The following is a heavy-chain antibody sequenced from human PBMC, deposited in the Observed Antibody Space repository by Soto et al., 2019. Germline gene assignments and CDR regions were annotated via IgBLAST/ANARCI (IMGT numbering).Heavy chain of an antibody. V-gene: IGHV3-30-3*01. CDR2: ISYDGSNK. CDR1: GFTFSSYA. Sequence: QVQLVESGGGVVQPGRSLRLSCAASGFTFSSYAMHWVRQAPGKGLEWVAVISYDGSNKYYADSVKGRFTISRDNSKNTLYLQMNSLRAEDTAVDYCAREYCSGGSCYSRRIGYYYYGMDVWGQGTTVTVSS. J-gene: IGHJ6*02. CDR3: AREYCSGGSCYSRRIGYYYYGMDV. D-gene: IGHD2-15*01.